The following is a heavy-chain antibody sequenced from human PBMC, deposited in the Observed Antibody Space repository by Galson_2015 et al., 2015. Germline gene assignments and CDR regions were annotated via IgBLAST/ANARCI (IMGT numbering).Heavy chain of an antibody. D-gene: IGHD5-24*01. Sequence: SLRLSCAASGFTFSSAAMTWVRQVPGKGLEWVSVVSAGGTNTYYADSVKGRFTISRDNAKNTLYLQMNGLRAEDTAVYYCAKDLQMSRWGQGTLVTVSS. CDR3: AKDLQMSR. CDR1: GFTFSSAA. J-gene: IGHJ4*02. CDR2: VSAGGTNT. V-gene: IGHV3-23*01.